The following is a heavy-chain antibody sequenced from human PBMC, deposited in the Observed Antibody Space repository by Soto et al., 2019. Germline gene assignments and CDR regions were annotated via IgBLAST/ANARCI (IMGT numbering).Heavy chain of an antibody. D-gene: IGHD1-7*01. Sequence: QVQLQESGPGLVKPSGTLSLTCAVSGGSFTSNNWWTWVRQPPGQGLEWIGEIYRTGSTNYNPSLKSRVTISLDKSENQCSLKVTSLTAADTAVYYCASRDPGTSVDYWGQGTLVTVS. CDR3: ASRDPGTSVDY. CDR2: IYRTGST. CDR1: GGSFTSNNW. V-gene: IGHV4-4*02. J-gene: IGHJ4*02.